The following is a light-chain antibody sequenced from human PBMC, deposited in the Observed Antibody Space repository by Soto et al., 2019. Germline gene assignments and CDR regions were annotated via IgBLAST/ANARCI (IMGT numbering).Light chain of an antibody. J-gene: IGKJ5*01. V-gene: IGKV1-5*01. CDR1: QSISNW. CDR2: DVS. CDR3: YSGR. Sequence: DIQMTQSPSTLSASVGDRVTITCRASQSISNWLAWYQQKPGKAPTLLIYDVSRLESGVPSRFSGSGSGTEITRTATCMQTEELATDSCYSGRVAQGTKLDIK.